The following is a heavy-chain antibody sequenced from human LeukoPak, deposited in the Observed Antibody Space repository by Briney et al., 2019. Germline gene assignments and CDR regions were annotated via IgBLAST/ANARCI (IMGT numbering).Heavy chain of an antibody. Sequence: GGSLRLSCAASGITFSSYWMHWVRQAPGKGLVWVSRVSSDVSRTSHADSVKGRFTISRDNAKNTLYLQMNSLRAEDTAVYYCARGTVATLIDYWGQGTLVTVSS. CDR1: GITFSSYW. J-gene: IGHJ4*02. D-gene: IGHD6-19*01. V-gene: IGHV3-74*01. CDR3: ARGTVATLIDY. CDR2: VSSDVSRT.